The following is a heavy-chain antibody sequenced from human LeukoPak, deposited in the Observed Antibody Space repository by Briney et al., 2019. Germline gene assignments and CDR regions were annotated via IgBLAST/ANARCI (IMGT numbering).Heavy chain of an antibody. V-gene: IGHV1-2*02. CDR1: GYTFTSYG. J-gene: IGHJ6*03. D-gene: IGHD2-21*01. Sequence: ASVKVSCKASGYTFTSYGISWVRQAPGQGLEWMGWINPNSGGTNYARKFQGRVTVTRDTSISTAYMELSRLRSDDTAVYYCARVGVVGYYYYYMDVWGKGTTVTVSS. CDR2: INPNSGGT. CDR3: ARVGVVGYYYYYMDV.